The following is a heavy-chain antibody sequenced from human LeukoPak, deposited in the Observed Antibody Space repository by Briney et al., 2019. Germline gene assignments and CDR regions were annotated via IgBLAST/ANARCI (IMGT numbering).Heavy chain of an antibody. V-gene: IGHV3-48*01. Sequence: HPGGSLRLSCAASGFTFSSYSMNWVRQAPGKGLEWVSYISSSSSTIYYADSVKGRFTISRDNAKNSLYLQMNSLRAEDTAVYYCARPIWFGESEPPSIWGQGTLVTVSS. CDR3: ARPIWFGESEPPSI. J-gene: IGHJ4*02. CDR1: GFTFSSYS. D-gene: IGHD3-10*01. CDR2: ISSSSSTI.